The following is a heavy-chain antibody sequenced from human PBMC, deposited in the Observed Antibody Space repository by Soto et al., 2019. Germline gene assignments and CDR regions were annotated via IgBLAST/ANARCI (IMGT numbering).Heavy chain of an antibody. CDR2: MNPNSGGT. CDR1: GYTFTGYY. V-gene: IGHV1-2*02. J-gene: IGHJ3*02. CDR3: ARGRGGCAFDI. Sequence: GSVKVSFKASGYTFTGYYMHLVRQAPGQGLEWMGWMNPNSGGTNYAQKFQGRVTMTRDTSISTAYMDLSRLRSDDTAVYYCARGRGGCAFDIWGQGTMVTVSS. D-gene: IGHD3-10*01.